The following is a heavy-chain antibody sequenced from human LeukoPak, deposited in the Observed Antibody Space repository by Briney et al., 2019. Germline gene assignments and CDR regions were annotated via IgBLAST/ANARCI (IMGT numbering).Heavy chain of an antibody. CDR3: ARQYYDSSGYCDY. CDR2: IYYSGST. J-gene: IGHJ4*02. D-gene: IGHD3-22*01. V-gene: IGHV4-39*01. CDR1: GGSISSSSYY. Sequence: SETLSLTCTVSGGSISSSSYYWGWIRQLPGKGLEWIGSIYYSGSTYYNPSLKSRVTISVDTSENQFSLKLSSVTAADTAVYYCARQYYDSSGYCDYWGQGTLVTVSS.